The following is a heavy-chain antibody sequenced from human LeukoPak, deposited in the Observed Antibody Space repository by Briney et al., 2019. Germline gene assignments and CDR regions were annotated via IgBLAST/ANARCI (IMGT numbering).Heavy chain of an antibody. J-gene: IGHJ4*02. Sequence: GGSLRLSCAASGFTFSSYSMNWVRQAPGKGLEWVSSISSSSGYIYYADSVKGRFTISRDNAKNSLYLQMNSLRAEDTAVYYCARGEAVAGNDHWGQGALVTVSS. CDR2: ISSSSGYI. V-gene: IGHV3-21*01. D-gene: IGHD6-19*01. CDR3: ARGEAVAGNDH. CDR1: GFTFSSYS.